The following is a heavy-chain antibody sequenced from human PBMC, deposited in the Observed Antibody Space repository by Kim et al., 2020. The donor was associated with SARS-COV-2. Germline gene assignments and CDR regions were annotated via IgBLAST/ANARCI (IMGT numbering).Heavy chain of an antibody. D-gene: IGHD6-6*01. CDR3: AKDVGYSSSSWFDP. CDR1: GFTFDDYA. J-gene: IGHJ5*02. V-gene: IGHV3-9*01. Sequence: RSLRLSCAASGFTFDDYAMHWVRQAPGKGLEWVSGISWNSGSIGYADSVKGRFTISRDNAKNSLYLQMNSLRAEDTALYYCAKDVGYSSSSWFDPWGQGTLVTVSS. CDR2: ISWNSGSI.